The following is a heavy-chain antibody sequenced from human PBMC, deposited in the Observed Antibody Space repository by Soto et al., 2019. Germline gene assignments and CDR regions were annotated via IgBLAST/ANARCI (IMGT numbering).Heavy chain of an antibody. V-gene: IGHV4-30-4*01. CDR1: GGSMNSHDYY. D-gene: IGHD3-10*01. Sequence: QQQLQESGPGLVKPSQTLSLTCTVSGGSMNSHDYYWSWIRQPPGKGLEWIGYIHNSGSTYYNPSLKSRLTISSDMSKNPFSPSLNSVTAADTALYFCASGEVRWPFDIWGQGTKVTVSS. CDR3: ASGEVRWPFDI. CDR2: IHNSGST. J-gene: IGHJ3*02.